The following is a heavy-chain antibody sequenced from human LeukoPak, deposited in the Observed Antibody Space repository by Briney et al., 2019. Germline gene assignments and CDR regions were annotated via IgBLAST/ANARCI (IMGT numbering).Heavy chain of an antibody. Sequence: GGSLRLSCAASGFTFSSYAMSWVRQAPGKGLEWVSAISGSGGSTYYADSVKGRFTISRDNSKNTLYLQMNSLRAEDTAVYYCAKVRTYYYDSSGFDYWGQGTLVTVSS. CDR1: GFTFSSYA. J-gene: IGHJ4*02. CDR2: ISGSGGST. V-gene: IGHV3-23*01. D-gene: IGHD3-22*01. CDR3: AKVRTYYYDSSGFDY.